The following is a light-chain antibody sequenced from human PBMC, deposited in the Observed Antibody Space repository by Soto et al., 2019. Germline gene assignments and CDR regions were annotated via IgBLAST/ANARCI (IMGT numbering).Light chain of an antibody. CDR2: KAS. Sequence: DIRMTQTPSTLSASVGARVTITGRASQSISTWLAWYQQKPGKAPKLLIYKASSLESGVPSRFSGSGSGTEFSLTISSLQPDDFASYYCQQYNSYPYTFGQGTKLEIK. V-gene: IGKV1-5*03. CDR3: QQYNSYPYT. J-gene: IGKJ2*01. CDR1: QSISTW.